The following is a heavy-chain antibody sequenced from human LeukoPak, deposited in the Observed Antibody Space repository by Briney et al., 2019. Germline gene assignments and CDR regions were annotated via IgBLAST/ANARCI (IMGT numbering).Heavy chain of an antibody. Sequence: SETLSLTCTVSGGSISSYYWSWIRQPPGKGLEWIGYIYYSGSTNYNPSLKSRVTISVDTSKNQFSLKLSSVTAADTAVYYCARAYSYGSGGYYYGMDVWGQGTTVTVSS. V-gene: IGHV4-59*01. J-gene: IGHJ6*02. D-gene: IGHD5-18*01. CDR3: ARAYSYGSGGYYYGMDV. CDR2: IYYSGST. CDR1: GGSISSYY.